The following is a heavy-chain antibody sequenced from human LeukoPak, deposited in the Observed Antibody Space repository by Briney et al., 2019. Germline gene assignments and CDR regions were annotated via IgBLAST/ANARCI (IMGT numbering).Heavy chain of an antibody. J-gene: IGHJ6*02. D-gene: IGHD3-10*01. CDR3: AREDRSGPDGLYYYHGMDV. Sequence: GGSLRLSCAPSGFAVSSNYMSWVRQAPGKGLEGVSVIYSGGSTYYADSVKGRFTISRHNSKNTLYLQMNSLRAEDTAVYYCAREDRSGPDGLYYYHGMDVWGQGTTVTVSS. CDR1: GFAVSSNY. CDR2: IYSGGST. V-gene: IGHV3-53*04.